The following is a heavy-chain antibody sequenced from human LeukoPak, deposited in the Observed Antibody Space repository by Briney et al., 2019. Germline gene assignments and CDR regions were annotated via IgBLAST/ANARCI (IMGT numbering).Heavy chain of an antibody. CDR2: ISETGNTI. V-gene: IGHV3-48*03. D-gene: IGHD5-12*01. J-gene: IGHJ4*02. Sequence: GGSLRLSCAASGFRFSSYEMNLVRQAPGKGLEWVSYISETGNTIHYADSVKGRFTISRDNAKNSLYLQMNGLRAEDTAFYYCARLGGTISDYWGQGILVTVSS. CDR3: ARLGGTISDY. CDR1: GFRFSSYE.